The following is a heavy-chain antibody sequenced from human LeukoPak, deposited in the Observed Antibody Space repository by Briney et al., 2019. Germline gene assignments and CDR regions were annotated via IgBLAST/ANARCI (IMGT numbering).Heavy chain of an antibody. Sequence: SETLSLTCTVYGGSFSGYYWSWIRQPPGKGLEWIGEINHSGSTNYNPSLKSRVSISVDTSKNQFSLKLSSVTAADTAVYYCARAGYSYAVRYFDLWGRGTLVTVSS. V-gene: IGHV4-34*01. D-gene: IGHD5-18*01. J-gene: IGHJ2*01. CDR2: INHSGST. CDR1: GGSFSGYY. CDR3: ARAGYSYAVRYFDL.